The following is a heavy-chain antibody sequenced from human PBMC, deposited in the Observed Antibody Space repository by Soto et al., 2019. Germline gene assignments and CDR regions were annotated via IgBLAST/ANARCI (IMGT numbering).Heavy chain of an antibody. CDR2: IIPIFGTA. Sequence: QVQLVQSGAEVKKPGSSVKVSCKASGGTFSSYAISWVRQAPGQGLEWMGGIIPIFGTANYAQKFQGRVTITADESTSTAYMELSSLRSEDTAVYYCARPLHPVVPAAQYPYYYYGMDVWGQGTTVTVSS. J-gene: IGHJ6*02. CDR1: GGTFSSYA. D-gene: IGHD2-2*01. V-gene: IGHV1-69*01. CDR3: ARPLHPVVPAAQYPYYYYGMDV.